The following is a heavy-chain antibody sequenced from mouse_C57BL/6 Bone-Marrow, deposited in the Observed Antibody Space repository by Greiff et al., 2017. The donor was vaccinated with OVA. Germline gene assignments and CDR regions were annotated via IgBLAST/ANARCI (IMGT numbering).Heavy chain of an antibody. V-gene: IGHV5-6*01. Sequence: EVKVVESGGDLVKPGGSLKLSCAASGFTFSSYGMSWVRQTPDKRLEWVATISSGGSYTYYPDSVKGRYTISRDNAKNTLYLQLSSLKSEDTAMYYCARHYDWGQGTTLTVSS. CDR3: ARHYD. J-gene: IGHJ2*01. CDR1: GFTFSSYG. CDR2: ISSGGSYT. D-gene: IGHD1-1*01.